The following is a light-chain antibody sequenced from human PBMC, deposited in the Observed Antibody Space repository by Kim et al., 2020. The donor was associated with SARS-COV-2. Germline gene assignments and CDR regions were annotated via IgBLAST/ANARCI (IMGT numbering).Light chain of an antibody. CDR3: QQSHSSPYT. CDR2: AVS. Sequence: LSASIGDRVTITCRASQSISSLNWYQHKPGKAPKLLMYAVSSLQSGVPSRFSGSGSGTDFTLTISSLQPEDFATYYCQQSHSSPYTFGQGTKLEI. J-gene: IGKJ2*01. CDR1: QSISS. V-gene: IGKV1-39*01.